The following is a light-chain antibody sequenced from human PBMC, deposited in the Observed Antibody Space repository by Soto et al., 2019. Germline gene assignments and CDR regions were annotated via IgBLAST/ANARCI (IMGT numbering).Light chain of an antibody. V-gene: IGKV1-5*01. Sequence: DIQMTHSPFTLSASVLYIVNITFRASQSVTTRLAWHQHKPGKAPEVLIYDASNLEPGVPSRFSGSGSGREFTLTISSLQPEDVATYYCQKCNSAPFNFGPGTKVDIK. CDR3: QKCNSAPFN. CDR2: DAS. CDR1: QSVTTR. J-gene: IGKJ3*01.